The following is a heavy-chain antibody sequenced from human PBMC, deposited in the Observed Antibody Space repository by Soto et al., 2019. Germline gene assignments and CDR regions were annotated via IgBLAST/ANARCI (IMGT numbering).Heavy chain of an antibody. CDR2: ITGGGFST. D-gene: IGHD3-10*01. CDR1: GFIFSRYA. V-gene: IGHV3-23*01. J-gene: IGHJ6*02. Sequence: EVQLLESGGGLVQPGGSLRLSCAASGFIFSRYAMTWVRQAPGKGLEWVSAITGGGFSTYYTDSVKGRFTISRDNSKNTHYLQMNRLRAEDTAVYFCAKGGVRGVQMDVWGQGTTVTVSS. CDR3: AKGGVRGVQMDV.